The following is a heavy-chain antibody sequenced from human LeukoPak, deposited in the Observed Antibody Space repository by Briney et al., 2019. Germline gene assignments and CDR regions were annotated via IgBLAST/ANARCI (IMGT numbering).Heavy chain of an antibody. V-gene: IGHV4-4*07. CDR1: GGSISSYY. Sequence: SETLSLTCTVSGGSISSYYWSWIRQPAGKGLEWIGRIYTSGSTNYNPSLKSRVTMSVDTSKNQFSLKLSSVTAADTAVYYCAREGASYDFWSGYGYAFDIWGQGTMVTVSS. D-gene: IGHD3-3*01. CDR3: AREGASYDFWSGYGYAFDI. J-gene: IGHJ3*02. CDR2: IYTSGST.